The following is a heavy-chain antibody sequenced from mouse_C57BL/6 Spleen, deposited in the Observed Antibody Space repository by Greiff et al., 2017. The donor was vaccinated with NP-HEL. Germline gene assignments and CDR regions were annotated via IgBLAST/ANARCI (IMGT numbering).Heavy chain of an antibody. V-gene: IGHV1-76*01. CDR3: ARRYYYGSSPWFAY. Sequence: QVQLQQSGAELVRPGASVKLSCKASGYTFTDYYINWVKQRPGQGLEWIARIYPGSGNTYYNQKFKGKATLTAEKSSSTAYMQLSSLTSEDSAVYFCARRYYYGSSPWFAYWGQGTLVTVSA. D-gene: IGHD1-1*01. CDR2: IYPGSGNT. J-gene: IGHJ3*01. CDR1: GYTFTDYY.